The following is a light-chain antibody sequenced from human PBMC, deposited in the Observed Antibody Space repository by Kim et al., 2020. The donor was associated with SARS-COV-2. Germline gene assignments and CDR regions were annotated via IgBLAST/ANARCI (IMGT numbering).Light chain of an antibody. CDR3: NSRDSSGNHVV. J-gene: IGLJ2*01. Sequence: SSELTQDPAVSVALGQTVRITCQGDSLRSYYASWYQQKPGQAPVLVIYGKNNRPSGIPDRFSGSSSGNTASFTITGAQADDEADYYCNSRDSSGNHVVFG. V-gene: IGLV3-19*01. CDR2: GKN. CDR1: SLRSYY.